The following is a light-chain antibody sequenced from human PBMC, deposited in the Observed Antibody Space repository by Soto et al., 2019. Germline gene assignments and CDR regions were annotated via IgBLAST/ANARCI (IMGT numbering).Light chain of an antibody. Sequence: IQMPQSPSTLSAYVGDRVTITCRASQSISSWLAWYQQKPGKAPKLLIYDASSLESGVPSRFSGSGSGTEFTLTISSLQPDDFATYYCQQYNSYTWTFGQGTKVDIK. V-gene: IGKV1-5*01. J-gene: IGKJ1*01. CDR2: DAS. CDR3: QQYNSYTWT. CDR1: QSISSW.